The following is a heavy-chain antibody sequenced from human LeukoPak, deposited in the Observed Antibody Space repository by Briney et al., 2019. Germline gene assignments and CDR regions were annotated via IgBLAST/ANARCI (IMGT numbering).Heavy chain of an antibody. J-gene: IGHJ6*02. D-gene: IGHD2-2*01. Sequence: GGSLRLSCAASGFTFTSYEMNWVRQVPGQGLEWVSYISTSGTTIYYADSVKGRFPISRDNAKNSLYLQMNSLRVEDTAIYYCARESIVVVRAARGNFYYGMDVWGQGTTVTVSS. CDR3: ARESIVVVRAARGNFYYGMDV. CDR2: ISTSGTTI. V-gene: IGHV3-48*03. CDR1: GFTFTSYE.